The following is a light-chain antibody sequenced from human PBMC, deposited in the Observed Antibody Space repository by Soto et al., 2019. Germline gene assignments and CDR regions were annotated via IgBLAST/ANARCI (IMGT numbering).Light chain of an antibody. CDR1: SSDVGGYNC. J-gene: IGLJ2*01. CDR2: DVS. V-gene: IGLV2-14*01. Sequence: QSALTQPASVSGSPGQSITISCTGTSSDVGGYNCVSWYQQHPGKAPQLMIYDVSDRPSGVSNRFSGSKSGNTASLTISGLQAEDEADYYCTSSTSSSTLVFGGGTKLTVL. CDR3: TSSTSSSTLV.